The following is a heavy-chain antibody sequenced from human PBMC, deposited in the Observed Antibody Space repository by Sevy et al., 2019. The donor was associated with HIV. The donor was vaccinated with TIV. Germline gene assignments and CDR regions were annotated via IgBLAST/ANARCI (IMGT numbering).Heavy chain of an antibody. CDR3: AKGSRIVATITDFDY. D-gene: IGHD5-12*01. Sequence: GGSLRLSCAASGFTFSSYAMSWVPQAPGKGLEWVSAISGSGGSTYYADSVKGRFTISRDNSKNTLYLQMNSLRAEDTAVYYCAKGSRIVATITDFDYWGQGTLVTVSS. V-gene: IGHV3-23*01. CDR2: ISGSGGST. CDR1: GFTFSSYA. J-gene: IGHJ4*02.